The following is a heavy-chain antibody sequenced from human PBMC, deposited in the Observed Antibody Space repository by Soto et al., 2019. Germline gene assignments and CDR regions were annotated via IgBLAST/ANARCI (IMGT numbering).Heavy chain of an antibody. J-gene: IGHJ4*02. CDR2: IYYSGST. Sequence: QLQLQESGPGLVKPSETLSLTCTVSGGSISSSSYYWGWIRQPPGKGLEWIGSIYYSGSTYYNPSLKSRATLSVDTSKNQFSLKLSSVTAADTAVYYCARLGLRAVTYFDYWGQGTLVTVSS. V-gene: IGHV4-39*01. CDR3: ARLGLRAVTYFDY. D-gene: IGHD4-17*01. CDR1: GGSISSSSYY.